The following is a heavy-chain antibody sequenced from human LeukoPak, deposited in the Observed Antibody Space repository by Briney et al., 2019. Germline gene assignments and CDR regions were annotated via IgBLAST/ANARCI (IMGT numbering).Heavy chain of an antibody. D-gene: IGHD2-15*01. V-gene: IGHV3-33*01. Sequence: GGSLRLSCAASGFTFSSYGMHWVRQAPGKGLEWVAVIWYDGSNKYYADSVKGRFTISRDNSKNTLYLQMNSLRAEDTAVYYCARGLYGGGSSQPGYWGQGTLVTVSS. CDR2: IWYDGSNK. CDR1: GFTFSSYG. J-gene: IGHJ4*02. CDR3: ARGLYGGGSSQPGY.